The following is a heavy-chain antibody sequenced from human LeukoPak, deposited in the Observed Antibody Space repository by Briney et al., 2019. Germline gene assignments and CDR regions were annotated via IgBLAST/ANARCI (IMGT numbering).Heavy chain of an antibody. D-gene: IGHD1-26*01. CDR1: GYTFTGYN. J-gene: IGHJ5*02. CDR3: ARGGSYRVVGP. Sequence: GSSVKVSCKASGYTFTGYNMHWVRQAPGQGREWMGWINHNSGGTNYAQKFQGRVTMTRDTSISTAYMELSRLRSDDTAVYYCARGGSYRVVGPWGQGTLVTVS. CDR2: INHNSGGT. V-gene: IGHV1-2*02.